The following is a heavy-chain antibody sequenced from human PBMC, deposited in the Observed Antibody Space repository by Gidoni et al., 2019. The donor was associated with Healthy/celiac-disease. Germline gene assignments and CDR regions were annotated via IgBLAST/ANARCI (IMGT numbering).Heavy chain of an antibody. V-gene: IGHV1-69*10. CDR3: ARSPATLVVTAITPLDY. J-gene: IGHJ4*02. CDR1: GGTFSSYA. Sequence: QVQLVQSGAEVKKPGSSVKVSCKASGGTFSSYAISWVRQAPGQGLEWMGGIIPILGIANYAQKFQGRVTITADKSTSTAYMELSSLRSEDTAVYYCARSPATLVVTAITPLDYWGQGTLVTVSS. CDR2: IIPILGIA. D-gene: IGHD2-21*02.